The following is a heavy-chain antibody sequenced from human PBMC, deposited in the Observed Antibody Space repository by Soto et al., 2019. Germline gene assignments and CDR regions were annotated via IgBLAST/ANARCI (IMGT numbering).Heavy chain of an antibody. D-gene: IGHD3-3*01. CDR3: ARDYNDLWSGHTDY. J-gene: IGHJ4*02. V-gene: IGHV3-48*01. Sequence: GGSLRLSCAASGFRFSDYSMNWVRQAPGRGLEWVSYISSSSFTIHYADSVEGRFAISRDNAKNSLYLQMNSLRVEDTAVYYCARDYNDLWSGHTDYSGQGALVTVST. CDR1: GFRFSDYS. CDR2: ISSSSFTI.